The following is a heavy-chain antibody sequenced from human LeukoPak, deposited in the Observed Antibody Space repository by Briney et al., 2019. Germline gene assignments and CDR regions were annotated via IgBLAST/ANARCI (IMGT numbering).Heavy chain of an antibody. J-gene: IGHJ3*02. Sequence: PGGSLRLSCAASGFSFSTYWMSWVRQAPGKGLEWVANIKEDGSENYYVDSVKGRFTISRDNVKNSLYLQMNSLRAGDAAVYYCARVSGIDDNSNYRPFDICGQGTVVTVSS. CDR2: IKEDGSEN. V-gene: IGHV3-7*01. CDR3: ARVSGIDDNSNYRPFDI. CDR1: GFSFSTYW. D-gene: IGHD4-11*01.